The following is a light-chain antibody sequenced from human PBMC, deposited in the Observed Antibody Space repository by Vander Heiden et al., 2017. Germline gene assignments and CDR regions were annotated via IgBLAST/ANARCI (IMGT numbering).Light chain of an antibody. CDR3: QQYGSAPAIT. V-gene: IGKV3-20*01. J-gene: IGKJ5*01. CDR1: QSVSSSY. CDR2: GAS. Sequence: EIVLTQSPGTLSLSPGERATLSCRASQSVSSSYLAWYQQKPGQAPRLLIYGASSRATGIPDRFSGSGSGTDFTLTISRLEPEDFAVYDCQQYGSAPAITFGQGTRLEMK.